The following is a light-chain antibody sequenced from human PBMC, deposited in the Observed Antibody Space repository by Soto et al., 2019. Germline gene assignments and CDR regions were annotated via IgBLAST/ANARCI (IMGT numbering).Light chain of an antibody. CDR1: QSVSSNY. CDR2: AAA. CDR3: QQYGISPT. J-gene: IGKJ1*01. V-gene: IGKV3-20*01. Sequence: ELVLTQSPGTLSLSPGERATLSCRASQSVSSNYLAWYQQKPGQVPRLLIYAAASRSAAIPDRFSGSESGTDFTLPISRLEPEDFEVYYCQQYGISPTFGQGNKVEIK.